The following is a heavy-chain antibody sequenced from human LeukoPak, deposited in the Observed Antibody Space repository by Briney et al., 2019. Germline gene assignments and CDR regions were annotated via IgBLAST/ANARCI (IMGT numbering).Heavy chain of an antibody. J-gene: IGHJ4*02. Sequence: GGSLRLSCAASGFTFSNYAMNWVRQAPGKGLEWVSLIIGSSGATFYADSVKGWFTISRDHSKNTLYLQMNSLRAEDTAVYYCAKGGYDYVEIGYFDYWGQGTLVTVSS. CDR3: AKGGYDYVEIGYFDY. CDR2: IIGSSGAT. CDR1: GFTFSNYA. D-gene: IGHD5-12*01. V-gene: IGHV3-23*01.